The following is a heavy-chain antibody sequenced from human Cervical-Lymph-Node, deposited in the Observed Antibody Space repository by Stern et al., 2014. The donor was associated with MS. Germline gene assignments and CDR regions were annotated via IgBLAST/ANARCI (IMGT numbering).Heavy chain of an antibody. D-gene: IGHD1-26*01. J-gene: IGHJ5*02. CDR1: GGSISSSGYY. V-gene: IGHV4-61*02. Sequence: QVQLGQSGPGLVKPSQTLSLTCTASGGSISSSGYYWSWIRQPADKGLEWIGRITDSGSTYYTPSLKRRVTISMDTATNQFSLKLPSVTAADTAVYYCATTRWDLFTWNWFDPWGQGTLVTVSS. CDR2: ITDSGST. CDR3: ATTRWDLFTWNWFDP.